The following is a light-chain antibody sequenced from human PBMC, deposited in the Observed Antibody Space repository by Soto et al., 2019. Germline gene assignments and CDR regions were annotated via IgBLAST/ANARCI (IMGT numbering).Light chain of an antibody. V-gene: IGLV2-14*01. J-gene: IGLJ1*01. CDR1: SSDLGGYYY. Sequence: QSALTQPASVSGAPGQSITISCTGTSSDLGGYYYVSWYQHHPGKAPKLLIYQVTNRPSRVSNRFSGSKSGNTASLTISGLQADDEADYDCTSYSSSDIFYVFGTGTKLTVL. CDR2: QVT. CDR3: TSYSSSDIFYV.